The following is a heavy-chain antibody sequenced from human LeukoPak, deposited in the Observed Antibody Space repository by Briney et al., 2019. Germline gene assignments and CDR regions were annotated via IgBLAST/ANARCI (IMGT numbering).Heavy chain of an antibody. Sequence: GGSLRLSCAASGFTFRTYAMHWVRQAPGKGLEYVSAISTNGDSTYYADSVKGRFTISRDNSKNTLFLQMGSLRADDMAVYYCARWGSTSCYDYWGQGTLVTVSS. CDR2: ISTNGDST. CDR1: GFTFRTYA. CDR3: ARWGSTSCYDY. D-gene: IGHD2-2*01. J-gene: IGHJ4*02. V-gene: IGHV3-64*02.